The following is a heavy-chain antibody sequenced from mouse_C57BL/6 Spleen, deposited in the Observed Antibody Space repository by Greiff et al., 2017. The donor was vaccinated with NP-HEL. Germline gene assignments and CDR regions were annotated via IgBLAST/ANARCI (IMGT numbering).Heavy chain of an antibody. CDR2: IDPSDSYT. J-gene: IGHJ2*01. Sequence: QVQLQQPGAELVMPGASVKLSCKASGYTFTSYWMHWVKQRPGQGLEWIGEIDPSDSYTNYNQKFKGKSTLTVDKSSSTAYMQLSSLTSEDSAFYYCARRVNYLYYFDYWGQGTTLTVSS. D-gene: IGHD2-1*01. CDR3: ARRVNYLYYFDY. CDR1: GYTFTSYW. V-gene: IGHV1-69*01.